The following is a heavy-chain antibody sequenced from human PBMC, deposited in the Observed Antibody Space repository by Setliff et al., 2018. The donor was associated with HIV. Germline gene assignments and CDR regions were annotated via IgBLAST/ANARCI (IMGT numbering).Heavy chain of an antibody. Sequence: PSETLSLTCSVSGYFISNGYYWGWIRQPPGKGLEWVGTIYQNGNTYYSPSLESRVSVSMDMSRNQFSVKLNSATAADTAVYDCARQAWHYDRDGYFIDYWGQGKLVTVSS. J-gene: IGHJ4*02. CDR1: GYFISNGYY. V-gene: IGHV4-38-2*02. D-gene: IGHD3-22*01. CDR2: IYQNGNT. CDR3: ARQAWHYDRDGYFIDY.